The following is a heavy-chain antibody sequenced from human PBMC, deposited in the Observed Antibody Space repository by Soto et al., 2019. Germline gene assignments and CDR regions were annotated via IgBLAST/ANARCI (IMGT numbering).Heavy chain of an antibody. J-gene: IGHJ6*03. CDR3: ARVSSGYSGYDYRQKIGGYYYYYMDV. CDR1: GFTVSSNY. CDR2: IYSGGST. V-gene: IGHV3-66*01. D-gene: IGHD5-12*01. Sequence: GGSLRLSCAASGFTVSSNYMSWVRQAPGKGLEWVSVIYSGGSTYYADSVKGRFTISRDNSKNTLYLQMNSLRAEDTAVYYCARVSSGYSGYDYRQKIGGYYYYYMDVWGKGTTVTVSS.